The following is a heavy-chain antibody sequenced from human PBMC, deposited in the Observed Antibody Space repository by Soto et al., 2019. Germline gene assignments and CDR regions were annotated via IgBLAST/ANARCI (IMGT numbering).Heavy chain of an antibody. CDR1: GFTFSSYA. CDR2: ISYDGSNK. Sequence: QVQLVESGGGVVQPGRSLRLSCAASGFTFSSYAMHWVRQAPGKGLEWVAVISYDGSNKYYADSVKGRFTISRDNSKNTLYLQMNSLRAEDTAVYYCARDWGPDSPVQRFDYWGQGTLVTVSS. CDR3: ARDWGPDSPVQRFDY. D-gene: IGHD3-16*01. J-gene: IGHJ4*02. V-gene: IGHV3-30-3*01.